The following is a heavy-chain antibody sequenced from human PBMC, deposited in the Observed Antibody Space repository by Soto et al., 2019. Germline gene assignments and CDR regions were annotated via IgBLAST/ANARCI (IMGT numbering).Heavy chain of an antibody. Sequence: XVCLKISYQCAGDSFTGYLIGWVRQMPGKGLELMGIIYPGDSDTRYSPSFQGQVTISADKSISTAYLQWSSLKASDTAMYYCARPFETSGWYDYWGQGTLVTVSS. V-gene: IGHV5-51*01. CDR2: IYPGDSDT. CDR1: GDSFTGYL. D-gene: IGHD6-19*01. J-gene: IGHJ4*02. CDR3: ARPFETSGWYDY.